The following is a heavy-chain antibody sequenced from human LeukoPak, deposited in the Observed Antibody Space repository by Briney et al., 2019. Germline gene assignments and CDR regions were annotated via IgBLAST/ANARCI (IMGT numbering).Heavy chain of an antibody. CDR1: GFTFSSYA. Sequence: GGSVRLSCAASGFTFSSYAMHWVRQARGKWLEWVAVISYHGSNKYYADSVKGRFTISRDNSKNTLYLQMNSLRAEDTAVYYCARDLVATNNYYYYYGMDVWGQGTTVTVSS. CDR3: ARDLVATNNYYYYYGMDV. J-gene: IGHJ6*02. D-gene: IGHD5-12*01. CDR2: ISYHGSNK. V-gene: IGHV3-30*04.